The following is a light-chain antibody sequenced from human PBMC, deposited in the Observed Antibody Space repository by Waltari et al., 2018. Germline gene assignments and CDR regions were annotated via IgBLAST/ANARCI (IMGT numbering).Light chain of an antibody. Sequence: QLVLTQSPSASASLGASVRLTCPLSRGHSTYAIESHQHQPEKGPRYLMTLHSDGSHTRGVGIPDRFSGSSSGAVRYLTISSLQTEDEADYYCQARAPGIRVFGGGTKLTVL. CDR2: LHSDGSH. CDR1: RGHSTYA. CDR3: QARAPGIRV. V-gene: IGLV4-69*01. J-gene: IGLJ3*02.